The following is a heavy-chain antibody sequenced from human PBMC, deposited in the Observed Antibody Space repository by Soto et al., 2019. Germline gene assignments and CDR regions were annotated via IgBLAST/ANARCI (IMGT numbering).Heavy chain of an antibody. Sequence: QVQLVQSGAEVKRPGSSVKVSCKASGDTFTFYSINWVRQAPGLGLEWMGRINPILRTSNYAQRFQGRVTMTADKSTSTAYMELSSLRSEDTAIYYCASSYGSGYRAFDSWGRGALVTASS. D-gene: IGHD3-10*01. CDR3: ASSYGSGYRAFDS. CDR2: INPILRTS. CDR1: GDTFTFYS. V-gene: IGHV1-69*08. J-gene: IGHJ4*02.